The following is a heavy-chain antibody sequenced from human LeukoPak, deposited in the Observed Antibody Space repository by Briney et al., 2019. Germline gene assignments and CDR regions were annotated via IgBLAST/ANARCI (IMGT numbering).Heavy chain of an antibody. J-gene: IGHJ4*02. CDR2: IYYSGST. CDR3: AGPYYSSGWYYFDY. Sequence: SETLSLTCTVSGGSMSGNSYYWGWIRQPPWKGLEWIGSIYYSGSTYYNPSLKSRVTISVDTSKNQFSLKLSSVTAADTAVYYCAGPYYSSGWYYFDYWGQGTLVTVSS. D-gene: IGHD6-19*01. CDR1: GGSMSGNSYY. V-gene: IGHV4-39*01.